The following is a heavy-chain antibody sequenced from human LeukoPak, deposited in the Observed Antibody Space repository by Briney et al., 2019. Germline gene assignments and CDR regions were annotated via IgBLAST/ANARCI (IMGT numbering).Heavy chain of an antibody. J-gene: IGHJ4*02. CDR2: IYTSGST. CDR1: GGSISSGSYY. D-gene: IGHD3-10*01. V-gene: IGHV4-61*02. CDR3: ARAASMVRGDLDC. Sequence: PSQTLSLTCTASGGSISSGSYYWSWIRQPAGKGLEWIGRIYTSGSTNYNPSLKSRVTISVDTSKNQFSLKLSSVTAADTAVYYCARAASMVRGDLDCWGQGTLVTVSS.